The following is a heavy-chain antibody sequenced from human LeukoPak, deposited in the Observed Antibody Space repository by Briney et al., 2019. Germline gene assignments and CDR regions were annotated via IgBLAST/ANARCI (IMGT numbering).Heavy chain of an antibody. CDR3: ARDLIVPDAMTGSGSYSTDY. J-gene: IGHJ4*02. D-gene: IGHD3-10*01. CDR2: IYYRVTF. Sequence: PSETLSLTCTVSGDSISTYYWSWIRQPPGKGLEWIGYIYYRVTFDYNPSLKSRVTMSVDMSTRQISLKLSSVTAADTAVYYCARDLIVPDAMTGSGSYSTDYWGQGTLVTVSS. V-gene: IGHV4-59*12. CDR1: GDSISTYY.